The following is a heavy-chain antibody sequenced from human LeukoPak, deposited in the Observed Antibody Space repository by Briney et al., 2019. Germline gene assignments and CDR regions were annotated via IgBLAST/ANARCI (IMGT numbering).Heavy chain of an antibody. J-gene: IGHJ6*03. V-gene: IGHV4-61*02. CDR3: ARDYPSFNPIQLWSSVYYMDV. Sequence: PSETLTLTCTVSGGSISSGSYYWSWIRQPAGKGLEWIGRIYTRGSTNYNPSLKSRVTISVDTSKNQFSLKLSSVTAADTAVYYCARDYPSFNPIQLWSSVYYMDVWGKGTTVTISS. D-gene: IGHD5-18*01. CDR2: IYTRGST. CDR1: GGSISSGSYY.